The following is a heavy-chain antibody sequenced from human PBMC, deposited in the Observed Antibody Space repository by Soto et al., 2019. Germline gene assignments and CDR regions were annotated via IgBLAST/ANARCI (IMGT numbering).Heavy chain of an antibody. CDR3: AKRPLLRYFDWLPFDY. V-gene: IGHV3-23*01. Sequence: VQLLESGGGLVQPGGSLRLSCAASGFTFSSYAMSWVRQAPGKGLEWVSAISGSGGSTYYADSVKGRFTISRDNSKNTLYLQMNSLRAEDTAVYYCAKRPLLRYFDWLPFDYWGQGTLVTVSS. J-gene: IGHJ4*02. CDR1: GFTFSSYA. D-gene: IGHD3-9*01. CDR2: ISGSGGST.